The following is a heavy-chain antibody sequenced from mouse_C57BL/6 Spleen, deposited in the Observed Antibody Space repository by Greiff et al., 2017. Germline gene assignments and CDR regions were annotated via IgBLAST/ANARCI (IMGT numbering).Heavy chain of an antibody. V-gene: IGHV1-82*01. CDR2: IYPGDGDT. CDR3: AREGVITTGVAPFAY. D-gene: IGHD1-1*01. Sequence: VQLQQSGPELVKPGASVKISCKASGYAFSSSWMNWVKQRPGKGLEWIGRIYPGDGDTNYNGKFKGKATLTADKSSSTAYMQLSSLTSEDSAVYFCAREGVITTGVAPFAYWGQGTLVTVSA. J-gene: IGHJ3*01. CDR1: GYAFSSSW.